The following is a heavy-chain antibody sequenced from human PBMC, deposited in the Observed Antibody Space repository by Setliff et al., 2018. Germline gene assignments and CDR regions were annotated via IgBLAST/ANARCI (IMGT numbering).Heavy chain of an antibody. D-gene: IGHD2-15*01. CDR3: ARSGGSNWQTKLDY. Sequence: ASVKVSCKASGYTFTSYAIHWVRQAPGQRLEWMGWINAGNGNTKYSQEFQDRVIITRDTSASIAFMELSSLRSEDMAVYYCARSGGSNWQTKLDYWGQGTLVTVSS. CDR1: GYTFTSYA. CDR2: INAGNGNT. J-gene: IGHJ4*02. V-gene: IGHV1-3*03.